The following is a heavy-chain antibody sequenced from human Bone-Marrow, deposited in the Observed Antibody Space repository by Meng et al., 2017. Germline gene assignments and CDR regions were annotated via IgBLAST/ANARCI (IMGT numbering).Heavy chain of an antibody. CDR3: AKPLVVAKWGGPYYFDY. V-gene: IGHV3-23*01. J-gene: IGHJ4*02. Sequence: GESLKISCAASGFTFSSYVMSWVRQAPGKGLEWVSAISGSGGSTYYADSVKGRFTISRDNSKNTLYLQMNSLRAEDTAVYYCAKPLVVAKWGGPYYFDYWGQGTLVTVS. CDR2: ISGSGGST. D-gene: IGHD3-22*01. CDR1: GFTFSSYV.